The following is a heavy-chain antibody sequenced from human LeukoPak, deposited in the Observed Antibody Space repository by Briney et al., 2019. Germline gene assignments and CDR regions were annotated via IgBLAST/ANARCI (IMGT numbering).Heavy chain of an antibody. CDR3: ARDPQRGPPDY. CDR1: GYTFTSYC. D-gene: IGHD3-16*01. J-gene: IGHJ4*02. V-gene: IGHV1-46*01. Sequence: ASVKVSCKASGYTFTSYCMHWVRQAPGQGLEWMGIINPSGGSTSYAQKFQGRVTMTRDTSTSTVYMELSSLRSEDTAVYYCARDPQRGPPDYWGQGALVTVSS. CDR2: INPSGGST.